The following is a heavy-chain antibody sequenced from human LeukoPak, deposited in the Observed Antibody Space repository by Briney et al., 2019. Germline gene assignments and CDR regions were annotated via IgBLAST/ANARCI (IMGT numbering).Heavy chain of an antibody. CDR1: GFNFRSYA. Sequence: GTSLRLSCAASGFNFRSYAFHWVRQAPGKGPEWMAFITYDGTDTYYADSVKGRFTLSRDNSQNTLYLQMNSLRAADTAVYYCARPGGYAFDMWGQGTMVTVSP. CDR2: ITYDGTDT. D-gene: IGHD3-16*01. J-gene: IGHJ3*02. V-gene: IGHV3-30*04. CDR3: ARPGGYAFDM.